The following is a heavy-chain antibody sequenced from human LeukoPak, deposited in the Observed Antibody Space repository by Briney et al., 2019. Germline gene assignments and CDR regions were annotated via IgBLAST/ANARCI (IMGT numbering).Heavy chain of an antibody. CDR3: TTDHDGYNGGGWFDP. CDR1: GFTFSNAW. V-gene: IGHV3-15*01. J-gene: IGHJ5*02. D-gene: IGHD5-24*01. CDR2: IKSKTDGGTT. Sequence: GGSLRLSCAASGFTFSNAWMSWVRQAPGKGLEWVGRIKSKTDGGTTDYAAPVKGRFTISRDDSKNTLYLQMNSLKTEDTAVYYCTTDHDGYNGGGWFDPWGQGTLVTVSS.